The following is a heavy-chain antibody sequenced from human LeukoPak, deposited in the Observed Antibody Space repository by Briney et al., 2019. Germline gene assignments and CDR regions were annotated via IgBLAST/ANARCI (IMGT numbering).Heavy chain of an antibody. V-gene: IGHV3-74*01. CDR1: GFSLSGYW. D-gene: IGHD2-15*01. J-gene: IGHJ5*02. CDR2: NNGDGSTT. Sequence: GGSLRLSCVASGFSLSGYWMYWVRQAPGKGLMYISRNNGDGSTTNYADVVKGRFTMSRDNVKNTLYLQLNSLRVEDTAVYYCARDPRNVGLAPWGQGTLVTVSS. CDR3: ARDPRNVGLAP.